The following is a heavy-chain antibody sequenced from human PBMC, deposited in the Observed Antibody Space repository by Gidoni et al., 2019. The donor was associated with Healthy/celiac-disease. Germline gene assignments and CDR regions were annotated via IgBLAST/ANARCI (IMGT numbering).Heavy chain of an antibody. CDR2: IWYDGRNK. D-gene: IGHD5-12*01. V-gene: IGHV3-33*01. J-gene: IGHJ6*02. CDR3: ARVSLPYSGYDYGGGDYYYGMDV. CDR1: GFPFSRYG. Sequence: QVQLVESGGGVVQPGRSLRLSCAASGFPFSRYGLNWVRQAPGTGREWVAVIWYDGRNKYYAGSVKGRFTISRDNSKNTLYLQMNSLRAEDTAVYYCARVSLPYSGYDYGGGDYYYGMDVWGQGTTVTVSS.